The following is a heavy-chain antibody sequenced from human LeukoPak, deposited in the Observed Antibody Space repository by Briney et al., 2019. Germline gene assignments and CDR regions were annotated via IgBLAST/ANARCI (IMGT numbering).Heavy chain of an antibody. D-gene: IGHD6-13*01. Sequence: PGGTLRLSCAASAFTFSSYAMSLLRRSPGKQLEAFSAISGSGGSTYYADSLKGRLTISRDNSKNTLYLQMNSLRAEDTAVYYCAKDQSRYSSSADYWGQGTLVTVSS. CDR1: AFTFSSYA. V-gene: IGHV3-23*01. CDR2: ISGSGGST. J-gene: IGHJ4*02. CDR3: AKDQSRYSSSADY.